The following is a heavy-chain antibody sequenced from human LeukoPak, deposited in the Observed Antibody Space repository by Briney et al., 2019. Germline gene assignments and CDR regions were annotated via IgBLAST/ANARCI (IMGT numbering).Heavy chain of an antibody. Sequence: GGSLRLSCAASGFTFSSYAMHWVRQAPGKGLEWVAVISYDGSNKYYADSVKGRFTISRGNSKNTLYLQMNSLRAEDTAVYYCARDAGDSGSYYIYYYYGMDVWGQGTTVTVSS. CDR2: ISYDGSNK. CDR3: ARDAGDSGSYYIYYYYGMDV. D-gene: IGHD3-10*01. J-gene: IGHJ6*02. V-gene: IGHV3-30-3*01. CDR1: GFTFSSYA.